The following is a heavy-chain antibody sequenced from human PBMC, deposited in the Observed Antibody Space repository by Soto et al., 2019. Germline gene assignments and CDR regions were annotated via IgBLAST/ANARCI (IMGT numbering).Heavy chain of an antibody. D-gene: IGHD6-6*01. Sequence: SETLSLTCAVYGGSFSGYYWSWIRQPPGKGLEWIGEINHSGSTNYNPSLKSRVTISVDTSKNQFSLKLSSVTAADTAVYYCARRRPGQLGASVFDYWGQGTLVTVSS. CDR2: INHSGST. CDR1: GGSFSGYY. V-gene: IGHV4-34*01. CDR3: ARRRPGQLGASVFDY. J-gene: IGHJ4*02.